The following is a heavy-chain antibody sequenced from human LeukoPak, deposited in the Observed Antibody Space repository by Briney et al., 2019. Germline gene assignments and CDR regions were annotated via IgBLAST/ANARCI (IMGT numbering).Heavy chain of an antibody. V-gene: IGHV4-39*07. CDR3: ASVFDNSGYSSYFQH. Sequence: SETLSLTCTVSGGSISSSSYSWGWIRQLPGKGLEWIGEINHSGSTNYNPSLKSRVTISVDTSKNQFSLKLSSVTAADTAVYYCASVFDNSGYSSYFQHWGQGTLVTVSS. J-gene: IGHJ1*01. CDR1: GGSISSSSYS. CDR2: INHSGST. D-gene: IGHD3-22*01.